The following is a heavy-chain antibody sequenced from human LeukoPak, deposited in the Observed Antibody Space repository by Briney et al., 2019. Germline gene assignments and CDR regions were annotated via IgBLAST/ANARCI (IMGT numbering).Heavy chain of an antibody. V-gene: IGHV6-1*01. CDR2: TYYRSKWYN. J-gene: IGHJ4*02. CDR1: GDSVSSTRAA. CDR3: ARVNSWTEEPDTGFDY. D-gene: IGHD1-14*01. Sequence: SQTLSLTCAIYGDSVSSTRAAWNWIRQSPSRGLEWLGRTYYRSKWYNDYAVSVKSRITISPDTSKNQFSLQLNSLTPEDTAVYYCARVNSWTEEPDTGFDYWGQGTLVTVSS.